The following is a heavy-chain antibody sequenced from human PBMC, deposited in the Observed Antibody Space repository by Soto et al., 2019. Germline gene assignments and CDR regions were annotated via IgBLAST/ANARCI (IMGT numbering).Heavy chain of an antibody. V-gene: IGHV3-30*18. CDR2: ISYDGSNK. D-gene: IGHD3-3*01. Sequence: LRLSCAASGFTFSSYGMHWVRQAPGKGLEWVAVISYDGSNKYYADSVKGRFTISRDNSKNMLYLQMNSLRSEDTAVYYCAKDLRFLEWLFPYGMDVWGQGTTGTVSS. J-gene: IGHJ6*02. CDR3: AKDLRFLEWLFPYGMDV. CDR1: GFTFSSYG.